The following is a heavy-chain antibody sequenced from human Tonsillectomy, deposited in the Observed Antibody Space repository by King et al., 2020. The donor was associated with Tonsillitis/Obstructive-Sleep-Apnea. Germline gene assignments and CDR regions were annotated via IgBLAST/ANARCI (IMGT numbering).Heavy chain of an antibody. CDR2: ISGSGAST. CDR1: GLTFSSYA. V-gene: IGHV3-23*04. CDR3: AKFATVSSGGGYYAMDV. D-gene: IGHD4-11*01. J-gene: IGHJ6*02. Sequence: QLVQSGGGLVQPGGSLRLSCAASGLTFSSYAMNWVRQAPGKGLEWVSGISGSGASTNYADSVKGRFTIFRDNSKNQMYLQMNSLRAEDTAVYYCAKFATVSSGGGYYAMDVWGQGTTVTVSS.